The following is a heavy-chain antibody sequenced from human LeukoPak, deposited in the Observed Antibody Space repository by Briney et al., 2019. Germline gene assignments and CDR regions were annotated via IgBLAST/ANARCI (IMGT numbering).Heavy chain of an antibody. CDR2: ISYDGSNK. D-gene: IGHD4-17*01. CDR3: AKDRLRGRYYFDY. V-gene: IGHV3-30*18. CDR1: GFTFSSYG. Sequence: GGSLRLSCAASGFTFSSYGMHWVRQAPGKGLEWVAVISYDGSNKYYADSVKGRFTISRDNSKNTLYLQMNSLRAEDTAVYYCAKDRLRGRYYFDYWGQGTLVTVSS. J-gene: IGHJ4*02.